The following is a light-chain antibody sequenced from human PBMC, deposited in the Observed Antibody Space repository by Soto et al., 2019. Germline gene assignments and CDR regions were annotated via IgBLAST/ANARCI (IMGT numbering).Light chain of an antibody. V-gene: IGLV2-14*01. CDR2: EVD. CDR3: SSYTSSSTRV. CDR1: SNDVGGYHY. J-gene: IGLJ1*01. Sequence: QSVLTQPASVSGSPGQSITISCTGTSNDVGGYHYVSWYQQHPGKAPKLMIYEVDDRPSGVSNRFSGSKSGNTAPLTISGLQAEDEADYYCSSYTSSSTRVFGTGTKVTVL.